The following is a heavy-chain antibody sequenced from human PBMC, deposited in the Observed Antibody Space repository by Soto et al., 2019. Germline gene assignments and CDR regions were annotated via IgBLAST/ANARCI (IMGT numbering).Heavy chain of an antibody. CDR2: IYTDGNT. D-gene: IGHD3-16*01. CDR1: GIIVSSNH. J-gene: IGHJ3*02. V-gene: IGHV3-66*01. CDR3: ARVGPPSDAFDI. Sequence: EVQLVESGGDLVQPGESLRLSCAASGIIVSSNHMTWVRQAPGKGLEWVSVIYTDGNTYYADSVKGRFAVSRDNSGNMLYLQMNGLRAEDTAVYYCARVGPPSDAFDIWGQGKMVTASS.